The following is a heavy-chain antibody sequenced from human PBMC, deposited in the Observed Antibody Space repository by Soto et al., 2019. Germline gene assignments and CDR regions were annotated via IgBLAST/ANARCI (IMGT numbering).Heavy chain of an antibody. J-gene: IGHJ4*02. CDR1: GFIFTNAW. CDR3: TTRSWGDFDY. D-gene: IGHD3-16*01. Sequence: EVQLVESGGGLVQPGGSFRLSCAVSGFIFTNAWMNWVRQAPGKGLEWVGRIKSKTDGGTTDYAAPVKGRFTISRDDSKNTLYLQMNSLKTEDTAVYYCTTRSWGDFDYWGQGTLVTVSS. V-gene: IGHV3-15*07. CDR2: IKSKTDGGTT.